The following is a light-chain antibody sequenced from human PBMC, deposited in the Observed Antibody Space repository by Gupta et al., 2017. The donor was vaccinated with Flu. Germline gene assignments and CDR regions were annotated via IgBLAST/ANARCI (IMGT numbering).Light chain of an antibody. Sequence: EIVLAQSPGTLSLSPGERASLSCRASQSVSSSYLAWYQQKPGQAPRLLIYDASSRATGIPDRFSGSGSGTDFTLTISRLEPEDFAVYYCHQDGNSPRTFGQGTKVEIK. V-gene: IGKV3-20*01. CDR2: DAS. J-gene: IGKJ1*01. CDR3: HQDGNSPRT. CDR1: QSVSSSY.